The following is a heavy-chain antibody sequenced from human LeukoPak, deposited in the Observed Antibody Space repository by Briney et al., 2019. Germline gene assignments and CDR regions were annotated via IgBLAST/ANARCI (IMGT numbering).Heavy chain of an antibody. Sequence: GGPLRLSCAASGFTFSSYAMSWVRQAPGKGLEWVSAISGSGGSTYYADSVKGRFTISRDNSKNTLYLQMNSLRAEDTAVYYCAKLGKRVPVALFDYWGQGTLVTVSS. CDR1: GFTFSSYA. CDR3: AKLGKRVPVALFDY. V-gene: IGHV3-23*01. J-gene: IGHJ4*02. D-gene: IGHD2-2*01. CDR2: ISGSGGST.